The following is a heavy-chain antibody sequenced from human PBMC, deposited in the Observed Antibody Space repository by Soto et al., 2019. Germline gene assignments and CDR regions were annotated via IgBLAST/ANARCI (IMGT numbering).Heavy chain of an antibody. CDR1: EVSVSSNTAA. J-gene: IGHJ4*02. Sequence: SQTLALSVAVSEVSVSSNTAARHWIRSSPSRGLEWLGRTYYRSNWRHDYAVSVKSRITVNPDTSKNHFSLQLNSVTPDDTAVYYCARGVAGSGFDLWGQGTLVTVSS. V-gene: IGHV6-1*01. CDR3: ARGVAGSGFDL. CDR2: TYYRSNWRH. D-gene: IGHD6-19*01.